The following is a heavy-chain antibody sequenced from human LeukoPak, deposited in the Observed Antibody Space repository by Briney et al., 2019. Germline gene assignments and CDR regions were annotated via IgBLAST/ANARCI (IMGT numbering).Heavy chain of an antibody. CDR2: IQYDGSNK. J-gene: IGHJ3*02. CDR3: AILSYCTSTSCYLDDAFDI. V-gene: IGHV3-30*02. D-gene: IGHD2-2*01. CDR1: GFTFFSYV. Sequence: GGSLRLSCAASGFTFFSYVMHWVRQAPGKGLEWVAFIQYDGSNKYYADSVKGRFTISTDNSKNTLYLQMNSLRAEDTAVYYCAILSYCTSTSCYLDDAFDIWGQGTMVTVSS.